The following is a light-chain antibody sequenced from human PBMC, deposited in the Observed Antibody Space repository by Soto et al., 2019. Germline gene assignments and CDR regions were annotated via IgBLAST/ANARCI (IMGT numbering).Light chain of an antibody. CDR3: QQYEDVVT. CDR2: GAS. J-gene: IGKJ1*01. V-gene: IGKV3D-15*01. Sequence: EVVLTQSPATLAVSEGDNATLSCRSSQSLGGNLAWYQQKPGQALRPLIDGASTRATGIPDRLSGSASGTDFPLTISRMPPEDVAVYYCQQYEDVVTFGQGTKVDIK. CDR1: QSLGGN.